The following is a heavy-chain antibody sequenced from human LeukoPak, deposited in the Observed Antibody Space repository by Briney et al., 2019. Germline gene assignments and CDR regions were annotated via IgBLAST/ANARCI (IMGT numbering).Heavy chain of an antibody. J-gene: IGHJ6*02. Sequence: AVKVSCKASGGTFSSYAISWVRQAPGQGLEWMGGIIPIFGTANYAQKFQGRVTITADESTSTAYMELSSLRSEDTAVYYCARVVIDSSYYYYGMDVWGQGTTVTVSS. D-gene: IGHD3-22*01. CDR2: IIPIFGTA. V-gene: IGHV1-69*13. CDR3: ARVVIDSSYYYYGMDV. CDR1: GGTFSSYA.